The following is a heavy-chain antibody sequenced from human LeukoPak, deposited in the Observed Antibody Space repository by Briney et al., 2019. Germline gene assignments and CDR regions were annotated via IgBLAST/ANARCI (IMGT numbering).Heavy chain of an antibody. CDR2: ISGSGGST. Sequence: GGSLRLSCAASGFTFSSYAMSWVRQAPGKGLEWVSAISGSGGSTYYADSVKGRFTISRDNSKNTLYLQMNSLRAEDTAVYYCAKGCPSEMTTVTRPAYYYYGMDVWGQGTTVTVSS. CDR1: GFTFSSYA. V-gene: IGHV3-23*01. J-gene: IGHJ6*02. D-gene: IGHD4-17*01. CDR3: AKGCPSEMTTVTRPAYYYYGMDV.